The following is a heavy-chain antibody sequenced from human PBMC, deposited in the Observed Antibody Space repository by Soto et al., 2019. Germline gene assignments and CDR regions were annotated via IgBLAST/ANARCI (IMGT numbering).Heavy chain of an antibody. CDR1: GFTFISSF. J-gene: IGHJ4*02. Sequence: GGSLRLSCVASGFTFISSFMGWIRQAPGKGLEWVANINQDGGVTYYVDSVEGRFTISRDNTKDSLYLQMNSLRGEDTAIYYCARYYRGSGRYFFDYWGKGTPVTVSS. V-gene: IGHV3-7*03. CDR3: ARYYRGSGRYFFDY. D-gene: IGHD6-19*01. CDR2: INQDGGVT.